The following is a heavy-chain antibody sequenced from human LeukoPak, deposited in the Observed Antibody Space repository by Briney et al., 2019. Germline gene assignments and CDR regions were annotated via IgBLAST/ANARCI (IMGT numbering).Heavy chain of an antibody. V-gene: IGHV4-34*01. Sequence: PSETLSLTCAFYGGSFSGYYWSWIRQPPGKGLEWIGEINHSGSTNYNSSLKSRVTMSVDTSKNQFSLKLSSVTAADTAVYYCARDTYNYGSSAYYFDYWGQGTLVTVSS. CDR1: GGSFSGYY. CDR3: ARDTYNYGSSAYYFDY. J-gene: IGHJ4*02. CDR2: INHSGST. D-gene: IGHD5-18*01.